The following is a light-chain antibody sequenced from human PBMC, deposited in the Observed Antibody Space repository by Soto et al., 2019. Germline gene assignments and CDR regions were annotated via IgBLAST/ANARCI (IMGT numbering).Light chain of an antibody. CDR1: PTINNY. J-gene: IGKJ1*01. CDR3: QQSYTTPRT. Sequence: DIQMTQSPSSLSASVGDRVTITCRTSPTINNYLNWYQQKPGKAPRLLIYAASTLQSGVPSMFTGSGSGTDFPITSSSLQPEDFATYYCQQSYTTPRTFGQGTKVEIK. V-gene: IGKV1-39*01. CDR2: AAS.